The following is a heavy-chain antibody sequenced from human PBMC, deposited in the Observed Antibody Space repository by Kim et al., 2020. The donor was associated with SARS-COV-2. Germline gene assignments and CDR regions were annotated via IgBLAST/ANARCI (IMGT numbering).Heavy chain of an antibody. D-gene: IGHD6-19*01. Sequence: ADSVKGRFTNYRDNAKNSLYLQMNSLRAEDTAVYYCARVAVAGGYNWFDPWGQGTLVTVSS. J-gene: IGHJ5*02. CDR3: ARVAVAGGYNWFDP. V-gene: IGHV3-21*01.